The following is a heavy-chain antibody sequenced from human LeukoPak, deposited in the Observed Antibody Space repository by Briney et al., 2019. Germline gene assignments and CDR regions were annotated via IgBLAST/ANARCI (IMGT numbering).Heavy chain of an antibody. CDR2: IYYSGST. J-gene: IGHJ3*02. Sequence: SETLSLTCTVSGGSISSSSYYWGWIRQPPGKGLEWIGYIYYSGSTYYNPSLKSRVTISVDTSKNQFSLKLSSVTAADTAVYYCASTYVVVPANDAFDIWGQGTMVTVSS. V-gene: IGHV4-30-4*08. CDR3: ASTYVVVPANDAFDI. D-gene: IGHD2-2*01. CDR1: GGSISSSSYY.